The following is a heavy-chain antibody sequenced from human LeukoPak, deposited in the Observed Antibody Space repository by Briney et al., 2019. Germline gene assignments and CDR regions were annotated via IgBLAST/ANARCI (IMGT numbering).Heavy chain of an antibody. CDR3: ARDRPLAYCGGDCVHYYYYYYMDV. Sequence: SETLSLTXTVSGGSISSYYWSWIWQPAGKGLEWIGRIYTSGSTNYNPSLKSRVTMSVDTSKNQFSLKLSSVTAADTAVYYCARDRPLAYCGGDCVHYYYYYYMDVWGKGTTVTVSS. CDR1: GGSISSYY. D-gene: IGHD2-21*01. CDR2: IYTSGST. J-gene: IGHJ6*03. V-gene: IGHV4-4*07.